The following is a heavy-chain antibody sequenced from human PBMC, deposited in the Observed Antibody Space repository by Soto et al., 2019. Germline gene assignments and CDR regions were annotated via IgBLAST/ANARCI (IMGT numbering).Heavy chain of an antibody. CDR3: ARQGDNFWSGYPRDYYYGMDV. Sequence: SETLSLTCTVSGCSISSGGYYWSWIRQHPGKGLEWIGYIYYSGSTYYNPSLKSRVTISVDTSKNQFSLKLSSVTAADTAVYYCARQGDNFWSGYPRDYYYGMDVWGQGTTVTVSS. CDR2: IYYSGST. J-gene: IGHJ6*02. D-gene: IGHD3-3*01. V-gene: IGHV4-31*03. CDR1: GCSISSGGYY.